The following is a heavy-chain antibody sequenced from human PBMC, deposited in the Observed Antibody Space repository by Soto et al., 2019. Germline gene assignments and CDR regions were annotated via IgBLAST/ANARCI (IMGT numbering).Heavy chain of an antibody. V-gene: IGHV1-69*02. CDR2: IIPILGIA. D-gene: IGHD2-15*01. Sequence: ASVKVSCKASGGTFSSYTISWVRQAPGQGLEWMGRIIPILGIANYAQKFQGRVTITGEKSTSTAYMELSSLRSEDTAVYYCAAPKDGYCSGGSCYSAFDIWGQGTMVTVSS. CDR1: GGTFSSYT. CDR3: AAPKDGYCSGGSCYSAFDI. J-gene: IGHJ3*02.